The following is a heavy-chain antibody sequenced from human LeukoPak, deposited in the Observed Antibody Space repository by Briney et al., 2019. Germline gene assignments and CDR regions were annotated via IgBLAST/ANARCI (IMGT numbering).Heavy chain of an antibody. J-gene: IGHJ4*02. CDR3: AREVGGFDY. D-gene: IGHD3-16*01. V-gene: IGHV4-38-2*02. Sequence: PSETLSLTCTVSGYSISSGYYWGWIRQPPGKGLEWIGSIYHSGSTYYNPSLKSRVTISVDTSKNQFSLKLSSVTAADTAVYYCAREVGGFDYWGQGTLVTVSS. CDR2: IYHSGST. CDR1: GYSISSGYY.